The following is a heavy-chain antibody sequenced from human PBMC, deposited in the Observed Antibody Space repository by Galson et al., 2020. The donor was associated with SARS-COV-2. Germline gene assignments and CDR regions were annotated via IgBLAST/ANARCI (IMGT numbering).Heavy chain of an antibody. V-gene: IGHV2-70*01. Sequence: SGPTLVKPTQTLTLTCTFSGFSLSTSGMCVSWIRQPPGKALEWLALIDWDDDKYYSTSLKTRLTISKDTSKNQVVLTMTNMDPVDTATYYCARLVVGATSPDLYYYYGMDVWGQGTTVTVSS. CDR2: IDWDDDK. D-gene: IGHD1-26*01. J-gene: IGHJ6*02. CDR1: GFSLSTSGMC. CDR3: ARLVVGATSPDLYYYYGMDV.